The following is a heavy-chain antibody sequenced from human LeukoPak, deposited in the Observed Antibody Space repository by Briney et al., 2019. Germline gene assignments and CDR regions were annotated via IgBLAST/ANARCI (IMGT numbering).Heavy chain of an antibody. Sequence: SETLSLTCTVSGGSISSYYWSWIRQPAGKGLEWIGRIYTSGSTNYNPSLKSRVTMSVDTSKNQFSLKLSSVTAADTAVYYCARDKMAYDSSGYYNYYYYYYMDVWGKGTTVTVSS. CDR2: IYTSGST. J-gene: IGHJ6*03. V-gene: IGHV4-4*07. CDR1: GGSISSYY. D-gene: IGHD3-22*01. CDR3: ARDKMAYDSSGYYNYYYYYYMDV.